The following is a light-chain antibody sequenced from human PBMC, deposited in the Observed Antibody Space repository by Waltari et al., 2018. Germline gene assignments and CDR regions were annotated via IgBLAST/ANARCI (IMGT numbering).Light chain of an antibody. CDR1: SSDIGDYNF. J-gene: IGLJ3*02. V-gene: IGLV2-14*01. CDR2: EVS. Sequence: QSALTQPASVSGSPGQSITISCTGTSSDIGDYNFVSWYQQFPGKAPKLMIYEVSNRPLGVSNRFSSSKSGNTASLTISGLQAEDEADYYCTSYTRSNTWVVGGGTKVTVL. CDR3: TSYTRSNTWV.